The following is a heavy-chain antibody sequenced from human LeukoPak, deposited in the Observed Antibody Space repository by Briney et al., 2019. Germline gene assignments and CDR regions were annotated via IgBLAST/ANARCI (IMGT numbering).Heavy chain of an antibody. CDR2: IYPGDSDT. J-gene: IGHJ3*02. Sequence: GESLKISCKGSGYSFTSYWIGWVRQMPGKGLEWMGTIYPGDSDTRYSPSFQGQVTISADKSISTAYLQWSSLKASDTAMYYCATRGRSGYYDYVWGSYREDAFDIWGQGTMVTVSS. V-gene: IGHV5-51*01. CDR3: ATRGRSGYYDYVWGSYREDAFDI. D-gene: IGHD3-16*02. CDR1: GYSFTSYW.